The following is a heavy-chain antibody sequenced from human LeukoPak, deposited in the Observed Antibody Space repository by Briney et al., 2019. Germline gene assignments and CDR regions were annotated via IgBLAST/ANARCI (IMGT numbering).Heavy chain of an antibody. J-gene: IGHJ4*02. CDR1: GFTFSTYW. V-gene: IGHV3-7*01. Sequence: GGSLRLSCSASGFTFSTYWINWVRQAPGKGREWVANISPDGSARYVAAVKGRFTISRDNAKNSLSMQMNSLRAEDTAVYYCAGWGGGCNYWGQGTLVTVSS. D-gene: IGHD2/OR15-2a*01. CDR3: AGWGGGCNY. CDR2: ISPDGSAR.